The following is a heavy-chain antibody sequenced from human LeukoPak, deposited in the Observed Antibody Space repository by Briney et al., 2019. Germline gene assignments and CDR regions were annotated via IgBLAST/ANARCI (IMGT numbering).Heavy chain of an antibody. CDR2: INPNSGGT. CDR1: GYTFTGYY. J-gene: IGHJ4*02. Sequence: HGASVKVSCKASGYTFTGYYMHWVRQAPGQGLEWMGWINPNSGGTNYAQKFQGRVTMTRDTSISTAYMELSRLRSDDTAVYYCARVGIAVAGQLYYWGQGTLVTVSS. V-gene: IGHV1-2*02. CDR3: ARVGIAVAGQLYY. D-gene: IGHD6-19*01.